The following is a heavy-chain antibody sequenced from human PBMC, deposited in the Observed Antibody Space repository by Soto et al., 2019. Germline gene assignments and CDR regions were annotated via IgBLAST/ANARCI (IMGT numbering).Heavy chain of an antibody. V-gene: IGHV1-3*01. CDR2: INAGEGYT. CDR3: ARAISGYVT. J-gene: IGHJ5*02. Sequence: QVHRVQSGAEVKNPGASVRVSCKASGITYSTYAIHWVRQAPGQGLEWMGWINAGEGYTRYSQDFQGRVTLTTVTSAHTPHMDLSKLTFDDTRVYYCARAISGYVTWGQGTQVTVSS. D-gene: IGHD6-25*01. CDR1: GITYSTYA.